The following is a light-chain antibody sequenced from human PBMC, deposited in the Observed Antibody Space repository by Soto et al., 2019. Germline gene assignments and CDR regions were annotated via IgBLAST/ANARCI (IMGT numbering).Light chain of an antibody. CDR3: LQFDNSPLYT. Sequence: EIVLTQSPGTLSLSPGERATLSCRASQSVSSSSITWYQQKPGQAPRLLIYGASTRATGIPDRFSGSVSGTDFSLTISRLEPEDFAVYYCLQFDNSPLYTFGQGTKVEIK. V-gene: IGKV3-20*01. CDR1: QSVSSSS. J-gene: IGKJ2*01. CDR2: GAS.